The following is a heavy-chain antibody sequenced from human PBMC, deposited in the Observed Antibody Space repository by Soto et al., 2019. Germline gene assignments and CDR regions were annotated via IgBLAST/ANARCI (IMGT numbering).Heavy chain of an antibody. J-gene: IGHJ4*02. CDR1: GFTFSSYW. CDR3: ARYTYYDFWSGYSRAIDY. CDR2: IKQDGSEK. Sequence: PGGSLRLSCAASGFTFSSYWMSRVRQAPGKGLEWVANIKQDGSEKYYVDSVKGRFTISRDNAKNSLYLQMNSLRAEDTAVYYCARYTYYDFWSGYSRAIDYWGQGTLVTVSS. D-gene: IGHD3-3*01. V-gene: IGHV3-7*03.